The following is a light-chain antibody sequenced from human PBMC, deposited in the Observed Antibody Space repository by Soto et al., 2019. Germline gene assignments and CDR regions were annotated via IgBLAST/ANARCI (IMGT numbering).Light chain of an antibody. CDR3: QQYNNWPRT. Sequence: IVMTQSPATLSVSPGERATLSCRASQSVNSNLAWYQQKPGQVPRLLIYDASTRATAIPARFSGRGSGTEFTLTISSLQSEDFAVYYCQQYNNWPRTFGQGTKVDIK. CDR2: DAS. CDR1: QSVNSN. V-gene: IGKV3-15*01. J-gene: IGKJ1*01.